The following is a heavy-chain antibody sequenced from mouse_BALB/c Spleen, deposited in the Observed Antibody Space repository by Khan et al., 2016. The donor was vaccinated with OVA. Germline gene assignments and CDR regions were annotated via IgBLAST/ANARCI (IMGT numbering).Heavy chain of an antibody. CDR2: ISPGSGDT. Sequence: QVQLQQSGAELARPGASVKLSCKASGYTFTDYYINWVKQRTGQGLEWIGEISPGSGDTYYTARFKGKATLTADKSSSTAYMQRSSLTSEASAVYFCARRNYFGYTFAYWGQGTLVTVSA. CDR3: ARRNYFGYTFAY. V-gene: IGHV1-77*01. CDR1: GYTFTDYY. D-gene: IGHD1-2*01. J-gene: IGHJ3*01.